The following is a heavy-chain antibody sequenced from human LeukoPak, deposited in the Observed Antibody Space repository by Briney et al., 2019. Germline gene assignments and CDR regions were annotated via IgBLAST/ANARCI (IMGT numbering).Heavy chain of an antibody. V-gene: IGHV1-18*01. CDR3: ARINDYVWGYFDY. Sequence: ASVKVSCEAAGFTFTTHGITWVRQAPGQGLEWMWWISPYDGNTDYVQKVQGRVTLTTDTSTSTAYMEVRSLRSDDTAVYYCARINDYVWGYFDYWGQGTLVTVSS. CDR1: GFTFTTHG. CDR2: ISPYDGNT. D-gene: IGHD3-16*01. J-gene: IGHJ4*02.